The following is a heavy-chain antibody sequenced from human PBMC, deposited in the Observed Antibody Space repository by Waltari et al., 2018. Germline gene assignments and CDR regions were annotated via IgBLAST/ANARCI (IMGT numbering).Heavy chain of an antibody. J-gene: IGHJ4*02. Sequence: EVQLVESGGGLVQPGGSLRLSCTGSGFTVNTHSWNWVRQAPGKGLEWVSHINSEDDKFYADSVKGRFTVSKDYAKNSLYLQMNSLRAEDTAAYYCARDHDWGIDYWGQGTPVTVSS. D-gene: IGHD3-16*01. CDR3: ARDHDWGIDY. CDR2: INSEDDK. V-gene: IGHV3-48*04. CDR1: GFTVNTHS.